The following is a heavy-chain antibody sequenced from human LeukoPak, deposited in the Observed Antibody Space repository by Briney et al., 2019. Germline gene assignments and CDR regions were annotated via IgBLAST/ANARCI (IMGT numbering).Heavy chain of an antibody. V-gene: IGHV1-46*01. D-gene: IGHD3-10*01. Sequence: ASVKVSCKASAYTVTSYYLYWVRQAPGQGLEWMGVINPSGGSTNYAQKFQGRVTMTRDTSTSTVYMELSSLRFEDTAVYYCARGPRITMVRGGQWYYYMDVWGKGTTVTISS. J-gene: IGHJ6*03. CDR1: AYTVTSYY. CDR3: ARGPRITMVRGGQWYYYMDV. CDR2: INPSGGST.